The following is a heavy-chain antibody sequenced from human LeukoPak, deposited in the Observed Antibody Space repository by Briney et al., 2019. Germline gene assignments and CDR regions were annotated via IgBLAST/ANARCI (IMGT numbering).Heavy chain of an antibody. Sequence: SQTLSLTCTVSGGSISSGGYYWSWIRQHPGKGLEWIGYIYYSGSTYYNPSLKSRVTISVDTSKNQFSLKLSSVTAADTAVYCRARDRDEAAAGYYFDYWGQGTLVTVSS. V-gene: IGHV4-31*03. CDR2: IYYSGST. J-gene: IGHJ4*02. CDR1: GGSISSGGYY. D-gene: IGHD6-13*01. CDR3: ARDRDEAAAGYYFDY.